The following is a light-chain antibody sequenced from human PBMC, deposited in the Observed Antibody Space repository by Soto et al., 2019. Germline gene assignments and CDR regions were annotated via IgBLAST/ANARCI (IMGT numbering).Light chain of an antibody. CDR2: GAS. CDR1: QSVSSTF. J-gene: IGKJ1*01. V-gene: IGKV3-20*01. CDR3: QQFDSSVT. Sequence: EIVLTQSPGSLSLSPGERATLSCRASQSVSSTFFAWYQQRPGQAPRLLMYGASSRATGIPERFSGSGSGTDFTLTISSLEPEDFAVYYCQQFDSSVTFGQGPKVEIK.